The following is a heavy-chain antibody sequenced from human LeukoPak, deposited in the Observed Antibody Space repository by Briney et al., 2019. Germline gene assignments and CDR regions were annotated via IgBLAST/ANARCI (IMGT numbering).Heavy chain of an antibody. CDR1: GFTFRSYA. Sequence: RTGGSLRLSCAASGFTFRSYAMSWVRQAPGKGLEWVSVISDSGGMTYYADSVKGRFTISRDNSKNTLYLQMNGMRAEDTAVYYCAKKTQHYYDSSGVDYWGQGTLVTVSS. D-gene: IGHD3-22*01. J-gene: IGHJ4*02. CDR2: ISDSGGMT. CDR3: AKKTQHYYDSSGVDY. V-gene: IGHV3-23*01.